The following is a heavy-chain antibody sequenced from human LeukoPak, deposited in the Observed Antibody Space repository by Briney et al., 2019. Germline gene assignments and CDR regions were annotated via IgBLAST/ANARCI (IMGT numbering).Heavy chain of an antibody. CDR3: AKGLGYCSSTSCSGYYYYMDV. Sequence: GGSLRLSCAASGFTFSSYAMHWVRQAPGKGLEWVAVISYDGSNKYYADSVKGRFTISRDNSKNTLYLQMNSLRAEDTAVYYCAKGLGYCSSTSCSGYYYYMDVWGKGTTVTVSS. J-gene: IGHJ6*03. CDR2: ISYDGSNK. D-gene: IGHD2-2*01. CDR1: GFTFSSYA. V-gene: IGHV3-30-3*01.